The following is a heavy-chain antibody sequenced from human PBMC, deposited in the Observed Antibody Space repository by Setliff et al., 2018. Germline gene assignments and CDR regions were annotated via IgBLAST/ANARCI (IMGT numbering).Heavy chain of an antibody. CDR2: IYASGST. Sequence: SETLSLTCTVSGGSISSGSHYWSWIRQPAGKGLEWIGRIYASGSTNYNPSLKSRATISVDMSKNQFSLKLSSVTAADTAVYYCARVDFTMIQGVLGLWGQGTLVTVS. V-gene: IGHV4-61*02. CDR3: ARVDFTMIQGVLGL. CDR1: GGSISSGSHY. D-gene: IGHD3-10*01. J-gene: IGHJ1*01.